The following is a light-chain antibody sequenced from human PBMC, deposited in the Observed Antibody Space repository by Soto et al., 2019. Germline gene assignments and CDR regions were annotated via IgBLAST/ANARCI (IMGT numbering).Light chain of an antibody. J-gene: IGLJ1*01. CDR3: SSYTITSSPV. CDR2: EVT. V-gene: IGLV2-14*01. Sequence: QSALTQPASVSGSPGQSITISCTGTSSAVGGYDFVSWYRQYPGQAPKILIYEVTHRPSGVPDRFSGSKSGNTASLTISGLQAADEADYYCSSYTITSSPVFGPGTKVTVL. CDR1: SSAVGGYDF.